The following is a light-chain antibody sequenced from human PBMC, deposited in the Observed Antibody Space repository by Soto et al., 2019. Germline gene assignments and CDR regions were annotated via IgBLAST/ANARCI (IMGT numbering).Light chain of an antibody. J-gene: IGLJ2*01. Sequence: QSALTQPPSASGSPGQSVTISCTGTSSDVGGYNYVSWYQQHPGKAPKLMIYEVSKRPSGVPDRFSGYKSGNTASLTVSGLQAEDEADYYCSSYSGSNNFVVFGGGTQLTV. V-gene: IGLV2-8*01. CDR1: SSDVGGYNY. CDR2: EVS. CDR3: SSYSGSNNFVV.